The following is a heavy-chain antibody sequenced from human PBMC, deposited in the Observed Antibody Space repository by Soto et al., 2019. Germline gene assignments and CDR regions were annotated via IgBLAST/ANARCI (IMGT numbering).Heavy chain of an antibody. V-gene: IGHV1-2*02. CDR3: ARDLTGDPNY. CDR1: GYTFTGSS. CDR2: INPNSGDT. D-gene: IGHD7-27*01. J-gene: IGHJ4*02. Sequence: QVQLVQSGAEVKKPGASVNVSCDASGYTFTGSSIHWVRQAPGQGLEWMGYINPNSGDTIFAQKFQGRVTMTRDTSISTAYMELSRGASDDTAVYYCARDLTGDPNYWGQGTLVTVSS.